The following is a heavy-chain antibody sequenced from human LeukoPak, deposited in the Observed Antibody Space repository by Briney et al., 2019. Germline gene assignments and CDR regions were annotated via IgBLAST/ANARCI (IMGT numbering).Heavy chain of an antibody. Sequence: TLGAPRVSCLAAGFTFISFWIRWGRQTPGKGLRWVANIKPDGVDKYCVGSVKGRYTISRDNAKNSLYLQMNSLRAEDTAVYYCASAGTRISFDYWGQGTLVTVSS. J-gene: IGHJ4*02. D-gene: IGHD6-13*01. CDR3: ASAGTRISFDY. V-gene: IGHV3-7*03. CDR1: GFTFISFW. CDR2: IKPDGVDK.